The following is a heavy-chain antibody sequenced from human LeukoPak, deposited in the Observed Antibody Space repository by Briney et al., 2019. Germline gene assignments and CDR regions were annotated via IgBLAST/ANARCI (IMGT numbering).Heavy chain of an antibody. CDR1: GFTFSSYS. Sequence: GGSLRLSCAASGFTFSSYSMHWVRQAPWKGLEWVSSIGSSGTYIYYADSVKGRFTISRDNAKNSVHLQMNSLRAEDTAVYYCARDQGGSGGNWGQGTLVTVSS. D-gene: IGHD3-10*01. J-gene: IGHJ4*02. CDR2: IGSSGTYI. V-gene: IGHV3-21*01. CDR3: ARDQGGSGGN.